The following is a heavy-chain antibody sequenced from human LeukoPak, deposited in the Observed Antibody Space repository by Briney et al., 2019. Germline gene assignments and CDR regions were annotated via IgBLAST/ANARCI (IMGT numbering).Heavy chain of an antibody. V-gene: IGHV4-4*07. Sequence: SETLSLTCTVSGASMSKAFWSWIRQPAEKGLEWIGRIYTSGTTNYNPSLKSRVTLSVDTSNNQFSLKLTSVTAADTALYYCARAPAGCGGTCAFDYWGQGTLVTVSS. D-gene: IGHD2-15*01. J-gene: IGHJ4*02. CDR2: IYTSGTT. CDR1: GASMSKAF. CDR3: ARAPAGCGGTCAFDY.